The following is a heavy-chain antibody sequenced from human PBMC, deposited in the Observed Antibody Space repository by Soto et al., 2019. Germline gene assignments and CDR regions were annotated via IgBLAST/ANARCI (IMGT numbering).Heavy chain of an antibody. V-gene: IGHV4-31*11. D-gene: IGHD2-15*01. J-gene: IGHJ6*02. CDR3: ARDYAQRYCSGGSCYYYYYGMDV. CDR1: GDSISRGYY. CDR2: IYYSGST. Sequence: SETLSLTCAVSGDSISRGYYWAWIRQPPGKGLEWTGYIYYSGSTYYNPSLKSRVTISVDTSKNQFSLKLSSVTAADTAVYYCARDYAQRYCSGGSCYYYYYGMDVWGQGTTVTVS.